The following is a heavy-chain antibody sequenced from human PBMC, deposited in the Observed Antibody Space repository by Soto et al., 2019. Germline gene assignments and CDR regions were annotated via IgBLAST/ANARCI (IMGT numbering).Heavy chain of an antibody. D-gene: IGHD3-16*02. CDR1: GGSIRSGDYY. Sequence: PSETLSLTCTVSGGSIRSGDYYWSWIRQPPGKGLESIGYIYYSGSTYYNPSLKSRVTISVDASKNQFSLRLSSVTAADTAVYYCARHNDYVWGTYRRTYFDYWGQGILVTVSS. J-gene: IGHJ4*02. V-gene: IGHV4-30-4*01. CDR2: IYYSGST. CDR3: ARHNDYVWGTYRRTYFDY.